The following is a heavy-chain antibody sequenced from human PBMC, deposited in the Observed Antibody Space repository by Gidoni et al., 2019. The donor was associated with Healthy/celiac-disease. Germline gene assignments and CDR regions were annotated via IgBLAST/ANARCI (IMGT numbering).Heavy chain of an antibody. J-gene: IGHJ2*01. CDR1: GFTFSSYA. V-gene: IGHV3-64D*06. CDR2: ISSNGGST. D-gene: IGHD2-2*01. Sequence: EVQLVESGGGLVQPGGSLRLSCSASGFTFSSYAMHWVRQAPGKGLEYVSAISSNGGSTYYADSVKGRFTISRDNSKNTLYLQMSSLRAEDTAVYYCVKTAVVVPAANGGWYFDLWGRGTLVTVSS. CDR3: VKTAVVVPAANGGWYFDL.